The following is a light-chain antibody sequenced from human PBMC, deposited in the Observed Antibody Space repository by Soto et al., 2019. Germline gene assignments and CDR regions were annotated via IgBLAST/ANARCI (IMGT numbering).Light chain of an antibody. CDR1: SSNIGGNS. CDR3: GSWDSSLSAYV. J-gene: IGLJ1*01. CDR2: DDN. Sequence: QSALTQPASVSGSPGQSIPISCTGTSSNIGGNSVSWYQQLPGTAPKLLIYDDNKRPSGIPDRFSGSKSGTSATLGITGFQTGDEADYYCGSWDSSLSAYVFGTGTKLTVL. V-gene: IGLV1-51*01.